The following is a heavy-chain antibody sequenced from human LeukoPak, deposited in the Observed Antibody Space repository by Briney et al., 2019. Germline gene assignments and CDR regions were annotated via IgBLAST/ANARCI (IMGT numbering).Heavy chain of an antibody. CDR3: ARAVGSGSFQTYYYYMDV. J-gene: IGHJ6*03. CDR1: GGSISTSGYY. V-gene: IGHV4-39*07. Sequence: SETLSLTCTVSGGSISTSGYYWSWIRQPPGKGLEWIGEINHSGSTNYNPSLKSRVTMSVDTSKNQFSLKLSSVTAADTAVYYCARAVGSGSFQTYYYYMDVWGKGTTVTISS. D-gene: IGHD3-10*01. CDR2: INHSGST.